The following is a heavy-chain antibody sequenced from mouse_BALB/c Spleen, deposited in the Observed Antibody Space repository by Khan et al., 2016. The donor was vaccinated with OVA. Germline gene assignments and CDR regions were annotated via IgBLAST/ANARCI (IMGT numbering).Heavy chain of an antibody. CDR3: SRRGLYVIFAY. Sequence: VQLQQSGAELAKPGASMKMSCKASGYTFTTYWMHWVKQRPGQGLEWIGYIDPTTGYTEYNQKFRERDTLTTDKSSCTAYMQLSSLTSEDSAVYYCSRRGLYVIFAYWGQGTLVTVSA. CDR2: IDPTTGYT. CDR1: GYTFTTYW. V-gene: IGHV1-7*01. J-gene: IGHJ3*01. D-gene: IGHD2-12*01.